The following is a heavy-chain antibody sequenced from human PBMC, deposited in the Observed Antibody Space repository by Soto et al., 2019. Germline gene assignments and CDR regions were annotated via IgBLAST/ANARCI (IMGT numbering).Heavy chain of an antibody. CDR2: IYYSGST. D-gene: IGHD3-10*01. V-gene: IGHV4-59*01. Sequence: SETLSLTCTVSGGSISSYYWSWIRQPPGKGLEWIGYIYYSGSTNYNPSLKSRVTISVDTSKNQFSLKLSSVTAADTAVYYCARVLDGSGSYYIPYYYGMDVWGQGTTVT. CDR3: ARVLDGSGSYYIPYYYGMDV. J-gene: IGHJ6*02. CDR1: GGSISSYY.